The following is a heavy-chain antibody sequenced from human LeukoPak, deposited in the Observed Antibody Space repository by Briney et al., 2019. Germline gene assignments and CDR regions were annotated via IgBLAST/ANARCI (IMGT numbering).Heavy chain of an antibody. D-gene: IGHD3-10*01. CDR3: AKGGDGDKYYFDN. CDR1: GFTFSSNV. CDR2: ISGSGGST. J-gene: IGHJ4*02. V-gene: IGHV3-23*01. Sequence: PGGSLRLSCAASGFTFSSNVMSWVRQAPGKGLEWVFAISGSGGSTSYADSVKGRFTISRDNSKNTMYLQMNSLRAEDTAVYYCAKGGDGDKYYFDNWGQGTLVTVSS.